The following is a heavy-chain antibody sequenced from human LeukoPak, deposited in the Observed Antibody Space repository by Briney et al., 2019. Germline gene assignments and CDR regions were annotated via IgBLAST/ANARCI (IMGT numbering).Heavy chain of an antibody. J-gene: IGHJ4*02. V-gene: IGHV3-48*04. CDR1: GFTFSSYS. CDR2: ISSSSSTI. D-gene: IGHD6-19*01. Sequence: PGGSLRLSCAASGFTFSSYSMNWVRQAPGKGLEWVSYISSSSSTIYYADSVKGRFTISRDNAKNSLYLQMNSLRAEDTAVYYCARDPRGYSSGWYEDVFDYWGQGTLVTVSS. CDR3: ARDPRGYSSGWYEDVFDY.